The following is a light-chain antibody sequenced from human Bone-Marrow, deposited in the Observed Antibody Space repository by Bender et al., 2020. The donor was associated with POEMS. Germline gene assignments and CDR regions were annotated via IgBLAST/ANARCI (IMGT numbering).Light chain of an antibody. CDR1: SSNIGRNN. CDR3: SSWDDSLSGWV. Sequence: QSVLTQPPSASGTPGQRVTISCSGSSSNIGRNNVNWYQQLPGTAPKLLIYSNNQRPSGVPARFSGSKSGTSASLAISDIQSEDEGDYYCSSWDDSLSGWVFGGGTKLTVL. CDR2: SNN. J-gene: IGLJ3*02. V-gene: IGLV1-44*01.